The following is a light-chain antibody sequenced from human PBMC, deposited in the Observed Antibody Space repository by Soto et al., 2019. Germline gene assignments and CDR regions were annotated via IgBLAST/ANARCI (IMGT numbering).Light chain of an antibody. V-gene: IGKV3-20*01. CDR1: QSVTSN. CDR3: QQYGGSRT. CDR2: GAS. J-gene: IGKJ1*01. Sequence: EVVMTQSPGAVSVSPGERATLSCRASQSVTSNVAWYQQKPGQAPRLLIYGASSRATGIPDRFSGSGSGTDFTLTISRLEPEDFAVYYCQQYGGSRTFGQGTKVDIK.